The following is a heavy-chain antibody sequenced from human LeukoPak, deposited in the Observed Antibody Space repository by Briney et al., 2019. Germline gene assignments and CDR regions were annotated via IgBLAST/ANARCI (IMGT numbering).Heavy chain of an antibody. D-gene: IGHD4-17*01. Sequence: GGSLRLFCGASGFTFSSYAMSWVRQAPGKGLEGVSAISGRGGSTYYADSCKGRFTIPRDNSKNTLYLQMNSLRAEDTAVYYCAKKKGPRGDGDPIDYWGQGTLVTVSS. CDR2: ISGRGGST. V-gene: IGHV3-23*01. CDR3: AKKKGPRGDGDPIDY. CDR1: GFTFSSYA. J-gene: IGHJ4*02.